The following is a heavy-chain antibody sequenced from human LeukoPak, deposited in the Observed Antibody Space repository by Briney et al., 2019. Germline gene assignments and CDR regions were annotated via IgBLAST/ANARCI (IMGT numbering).Heavy chain of an antibody. V-gene: IGHV4-34*01. CDR3: ARTRYYYNSRSYGAPYYFDY. CDR1: GGSFSGYY. CDR2: INHSGST. J-gene: IGHJ4*02. Sequence: PSETLSLTCAVYGGSFSGYYWSWIRQPPGKGLEWIGEINHSGSTNYNPSLKSRVTISVDTSNNQFSLKLRSLTAADTAVYYCARTRYYYNSRSYGAPYYFDYWGQGTLVTVSS. D-gene: IGHD3-10*01.